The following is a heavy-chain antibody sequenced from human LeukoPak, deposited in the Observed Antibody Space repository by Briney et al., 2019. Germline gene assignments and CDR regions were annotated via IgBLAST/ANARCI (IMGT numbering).Heavy chain of an antibody. V-gene: IGHV1-46*01. CDR2: INPSGGTT. Sequence: ASVKVSCKASVYTFTTYYMHWVRQAPAQGLEWVGIINPSGGTTTYAQKFQGRVTMTRDTSTSTVYMELSSLRIEDTAVYYCSRDLGGSYNDYWGQGTMVTVSS. CDR1: VYTFTTYY. D-gene: IGHD1-26*01. CDR3: SRDLGGSYNDY. J-gene: IGHJ4*02.